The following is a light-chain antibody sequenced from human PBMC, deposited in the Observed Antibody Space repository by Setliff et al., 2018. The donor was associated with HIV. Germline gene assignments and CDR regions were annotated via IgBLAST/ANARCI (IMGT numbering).Light chain of an antibody. CDR3: SSYSSSNTYVV. Sequence: QSVLTQPASVSGSPGQSITISCTGTSSDVRAYNYVSWYQQHPGKAPKLMIYDVNKRPSGVSHRFSGPKSGNTASLTISGLQPEDEADYSCSSYSSSNTYVVFGGGTKGTVL. J-gene: IGLJ2*01. CDR1: SSDVRAYNY. V-gene: IGLV2-14*01. CDR2: DVN.